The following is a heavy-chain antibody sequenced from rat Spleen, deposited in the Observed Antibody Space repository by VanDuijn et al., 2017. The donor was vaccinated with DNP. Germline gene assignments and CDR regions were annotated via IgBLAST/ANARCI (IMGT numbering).Heavy chain of an antibody. CDR3: TRGTPAAY. CDR2: ISPSGGSS. V-gene: IGHV5-19*01. J-gene: IGHJ2*01. CDR1: GLTFSNYG. Sequence: EVKFVESGGGLVQPGRSLKLSCAASGLTFSNYGMHWIRQAPTKGLEWVASISPSGGSSYYRDSVKGRVTISRDNVKSTLYLQMDSLRSEDTATYYCTRGTPAAYWGQGVMVTVSS.